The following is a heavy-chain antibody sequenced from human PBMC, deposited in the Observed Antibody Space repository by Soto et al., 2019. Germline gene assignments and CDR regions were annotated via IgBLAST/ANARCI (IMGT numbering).Heavy chain of an antibody. CDR1: GYTFTSYD. Sequence: QVQLVQSGAEVKKPGASVKVSCKASGYTFTSYDINWVRQATGQGLEWMGWMNPNSGNTGYAQKFQGRVTMTRNTSISTAYMELRSLRSEDTAVYYCGRGPMGADTYYLDYWGQGTLVTGSP. J-gene: IGHJ4*02. D-gene: IGHD1-26*01. CDR2: MNPNSGNT. CDR3: GRGPMGADTYYLDY. V-gene: IGHV1-8*01.